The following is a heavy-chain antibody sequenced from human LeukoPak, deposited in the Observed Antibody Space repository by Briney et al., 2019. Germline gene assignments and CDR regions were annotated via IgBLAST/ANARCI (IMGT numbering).Heavy chain of an antibody. CDR2: IIPIFGTA. Sequence: ASVKVSCKASGGTFSSYAISWVRQAPGQGLEWMGGIIPIFGTANYAQKFQGRDTITADESTSTAYMELSSLRSEDTAVYYCARARGYCSGGSCYSGRWFDPWGQGTLVTVSS. CDR3: ARARGYCSGGSCYSGRWFDP. CDR1: GGTFSSYA. D-gene: IGHD2-15*01. V-gene: IGHV1-69*13. J-gene: IGHJ5*02.